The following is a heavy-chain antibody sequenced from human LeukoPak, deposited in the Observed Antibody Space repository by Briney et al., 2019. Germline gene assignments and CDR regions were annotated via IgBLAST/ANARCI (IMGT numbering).Heavy chain of an antibody. J-gene: IGHJ6*02. D-gene: IGHD2-2*01. CDR3: ARDGIVVVPAFSSYYYYGMDV. CDR1: GGTFSSYA. Sequence: ASVKVSCKASGGTFSSYAISWVRQAPGQGLEWMGRIIPILGVANYAQKFQGRVTITADKSTSTAYMELSSLRSEDTAVYYCARDGIVVVPAFSSYYYYGMDVWGQGTTVTVSS. V-gene: IGHV1-69*04. CDR2: IIPILGVA.